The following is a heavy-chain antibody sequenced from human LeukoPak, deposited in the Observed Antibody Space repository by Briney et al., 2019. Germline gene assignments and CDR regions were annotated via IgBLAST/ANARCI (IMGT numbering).Heavy chain of an antibody. CDR1: GFSFSSDA. CDR2: ISGSGGST. V-gene: IGHV3-23*01. J-gene: IGHJ4*02. D-gene: IGHD2-15*01. Sequence: PGESLRLSCIGTGFSFSSDAMGWVSQAPGKGLEWVSGISGSGGSTYYADSVKGRFTISRDNSKNTLYLQMNSLRVEDTAVYYCAKDRGRTWVQVANWGQGTLVTVSS. CDR3: AKDRGRTWVQVAN.